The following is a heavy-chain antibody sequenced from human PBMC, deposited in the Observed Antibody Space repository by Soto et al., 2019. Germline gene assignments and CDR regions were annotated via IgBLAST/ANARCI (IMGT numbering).Heavy chain of an antibody. D-gene: IGHD2-15*01. V-gene: IGHV4-59*01. CDR2: IYYSGST. Sequence: QVQLQESGPGLVKPSETLSLTCTVSGGSISSYYWSWIRQPPGKGLEWIGYIYYSGSTNYNPSLMSRVTISVDTSKNPFSLRLSSVTAADTAVYYCARVRGRYCSGGSCYSGYNYFDYWGQGTLVTVSS. CDR3: ARVRGRYCSGGSCYSGYNYFDY. CDR1: GGSISSYY. J-gene: IGHJ4*02.